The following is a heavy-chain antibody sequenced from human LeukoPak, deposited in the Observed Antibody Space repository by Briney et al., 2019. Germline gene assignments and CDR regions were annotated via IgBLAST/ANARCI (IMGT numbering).Heavy chain of an antibody. CDR2: IYYSGST. Sequence: KPSETLSLTCTVSGGSISSSSYYWGWIRQPPGKGLEWIGSIYYSGSTYYNPFLKSRVTISVDTSKNQFSLKLSSVTAADTAVYYCARVGITVTTPAKGYWGQGTLVTVSS. J-gene: IGHJ4*02. CDR1: GGSISSSSYY. V-gene: IGHV4-39*07. D-gene: IGHD4-17*01. CDR3: ARVGITVTTPAKGY.